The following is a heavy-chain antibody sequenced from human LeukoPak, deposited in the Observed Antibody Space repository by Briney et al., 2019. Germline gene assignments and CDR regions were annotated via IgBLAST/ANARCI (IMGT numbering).Heavy chain of an antibody. CDR3: ATHKDIVVVVAATWPYYFDY. J-gene: IGHJ4*02. CDR2: IIPIFGTA. V-gene: IGHV1-69*05. Sequence: SVKVSCKASGGTFSSYVISWVRQAPGQGLEWMGGIIPIFGTANYAQKFQGRVTITTDESTSTAYMELSSLRSEDTAVYYCATHKDIVVVVAATWPYYFDYWGQGTLVTVSS. D-gene: IGHD2-15*01. CDR1: GGTFSSYV.